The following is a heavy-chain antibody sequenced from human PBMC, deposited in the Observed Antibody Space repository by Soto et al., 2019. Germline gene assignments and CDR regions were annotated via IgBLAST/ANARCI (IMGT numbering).Heavy chain of an antibody. J-gene: IGHJ6*02. V-gene: IGHV4-59*01. CDR2: IYYSGST. D-gene: IGHD3-16*01. CDR3: AREGGGASYYYYGMDV. CDR1: GGSISGDS. Sequence: PSETLSLTCTVSGGSISGDSWSWIRQPPGKGLEWIGYIYYSGSTNYNPSLKSRVTISVDTSKNQFSLKLSSVTAADTAVYYCAREGGGASYYYYGMDVWGQGTTVTVSS.